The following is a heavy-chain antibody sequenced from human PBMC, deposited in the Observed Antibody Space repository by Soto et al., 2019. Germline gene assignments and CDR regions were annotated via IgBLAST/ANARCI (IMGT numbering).Heavy chain of an antibody. V-gene: IGHV1-69*01. CDR2: IIPIFHTA. CDR3: ARVRHCITTNCLFYYSHYGMDV. Sequence: QVQLVQSGAEVKKPGSSVKVSCKASGDSFNSYAISWVRQAPGQGLEWMGGIIPIFHTANHAQKFQARVTMTAEESESFAYRDLNVLTSYDTAVYYCARVRHCITTNCLFYYSHYGMDVWGQGTMVTVS. J-gene: IGHJ6*02. CDR1: GDSFNSYA. D-gene: IGHD3-3*01.